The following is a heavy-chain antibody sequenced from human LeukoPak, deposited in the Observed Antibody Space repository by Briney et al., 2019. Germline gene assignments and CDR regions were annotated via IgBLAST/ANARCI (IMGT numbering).Heavy chain of an antibody. Sequence: GESLKISCKGSGYNFSGYWIAWVRQMAGKGLEWMGIIYPADSDTRYSPSFQGQVTISADKSITTAYLQWSSLKASDTAIYYCARRQGCSSTSCPPDYWGQGTLVTVSS. CDR2: IYPADSDT. V-gene: IGHV5-51*01. CDR3: ARRQGCSSTSCPPDY. CDR1: GYNFSGYW. J-gene: IGHJ4*02. D-gene: IGHD2-2*01.